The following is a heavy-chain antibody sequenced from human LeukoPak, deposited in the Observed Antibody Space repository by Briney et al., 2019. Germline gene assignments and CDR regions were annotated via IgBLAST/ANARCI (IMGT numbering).Heavy chain of an antibody. CDR2: INHSGST. Sequence: SETLSLTCAVYGGSFRGYYWSWIRQPPGKGLEWIGEINHSGSTNYNPSLKSRVTISVDTSKNQFSLKLSSVTAADTAVYYCARGCVFDYWGQGTLVTVSS. CDR3: ARGCVFDY. CDR1: GGSFRGYY. J-gene: IGHJ4*02. V-gene: IGHV4-34*01.